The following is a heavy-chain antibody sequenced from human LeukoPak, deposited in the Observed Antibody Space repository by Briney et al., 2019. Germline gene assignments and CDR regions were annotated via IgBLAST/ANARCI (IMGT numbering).Heavy chain of an antibody. J-gene: IGHJ3*02. CDR1: GLTFSSYA. CDR3: AKMTLYDFWSGYIPTHAFDI. Sequence: GGSLRLSCAVSGLTFSSYAMSWVRQAPGKGLEWVSAISGSGGSTYYADSVKGRFTISRDNSKNTLYLQMNSLRAEDTAVYCCAKMTLYDFWSGYIPTHAFDIWGQGTMVTVSS. V-gene: IGHV3-23*01. CDR2: ISGSGGST. D-gene: IGHD3-3*01.